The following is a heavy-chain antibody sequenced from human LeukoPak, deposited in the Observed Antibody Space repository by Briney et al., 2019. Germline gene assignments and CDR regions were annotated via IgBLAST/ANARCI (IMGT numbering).Heavy chain of an antibody. CDR3: TRDRSTSGSQNY. J-gene: IGHJ4*02. Sequence: ASVKVSCKTSGYTFTRYGIGWVRQAPGQGLEWMAWIYNGNTNYAQNLQGRVTVTTDTSTTTAYMELRSLRSDDTAVYYCTRDRSTSGSQNYWGQGTLVTVSS. D-gene: IGHD1-26*01. V-gene: IGHV1-18*01. CDR1: GYTFTRYG. CDR2: IYNGNT.